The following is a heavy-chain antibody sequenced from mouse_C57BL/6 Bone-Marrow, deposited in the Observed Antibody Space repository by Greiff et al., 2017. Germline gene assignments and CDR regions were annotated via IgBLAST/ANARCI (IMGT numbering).Heavy chain of an antibody. CDR1: GIDFSRYW. V-gene: IGHV4-1*01. Sequence: PASGIDFSRYWMSWVRRAPGKGLEWIGEINPDSSTINYAPSLKDKFIISRDNAKNTLYLQMSKVRSEDTALYYCASYYYGSSYWYFDVWGTGTTVTVSS. J-gene: IGHJ1*03. CDR3: ASYYYGSSYWYFDV. CDR2: INPDSSTI. D-gene: IGHD1-1*01.